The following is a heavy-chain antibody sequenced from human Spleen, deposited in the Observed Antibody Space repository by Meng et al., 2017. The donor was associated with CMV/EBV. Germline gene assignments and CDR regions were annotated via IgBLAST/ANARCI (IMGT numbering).Heavy chain of an antibody. CDR1: GFTFSNAW. V-gene: IGHV3-15*01. CDR3: ARDSLRDFWSGYFNGMDV. D-gene: IGHD3-3*01. CDR2: IKSKTDGGTT. Sequence: GGSLRLSCAASGFTFSNAWMSWVRQAPGKGLEWVGRIKSKTDGGTTDYAAPVKGRFTISRDDSKNTLYLQMNSLRAEDTAVYYCARDSLRDFWSGYFNGMDVWGQGTTVTVSS. J-gene: IGHJ6*02.